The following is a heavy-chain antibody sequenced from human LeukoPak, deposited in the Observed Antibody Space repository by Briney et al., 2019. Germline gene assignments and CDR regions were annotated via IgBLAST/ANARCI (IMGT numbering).Heavy chain of an antibody. CDR2: ISGSGGST. Sequence: GGSLRHSCAASGFTFSSYAMSWVRHAPGKGLEWVAAISGSGGSTYYADSVKGRFTISRDNSKNTLYLQMNSLRAEDTAVYYCAKNTLPWEPEPNWFDPWGQGTLVTVSS. CDR1: GFTFSSYA. D-gene: IGHD1-14*01. J-gene: IGHJ5*02. CDR3: AKNTLPWEPEPNWFDP. V-gene: IGHV3-23*01.